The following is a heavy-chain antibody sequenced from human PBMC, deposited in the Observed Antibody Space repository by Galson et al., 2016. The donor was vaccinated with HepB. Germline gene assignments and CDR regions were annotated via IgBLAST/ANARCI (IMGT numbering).Heavy chain of an antibody. Sequence: SETLSLTCAVSGVSITSSDWWSWVRQPPGQGLEWIGQIFHSGRVNYTPSLASRVTISVDTSKNQFSLKLSSVTAADTAVYYCARGTNIVGPWGQGTLVTVSS. V-gene: IGHV4-4*02. CDR2: IFHSGRV. J-gene: IGHJ5*02. CDR3: ARGTNIVGP. CDR1: GVSITSSDW. D-gene: IGHD1-1*01.